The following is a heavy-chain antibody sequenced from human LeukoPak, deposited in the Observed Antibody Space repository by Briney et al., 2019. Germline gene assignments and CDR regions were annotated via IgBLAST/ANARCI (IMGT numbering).Heavy chain of an antibody. Sequence: SETLSLTYTVSGGSISSSSYYWGWIRQPPGKGLEWIGSIYYSGSTYYNPSLKSRVTISVDTSKNQFSLKLSSVTAADTAVYYCARLTTMSRLFDIWGQGTMVTVSS. CDR3: ARLTTMSRLFDI. V-gene: IGHV4-39*01. CDR1: GGSISSSSYY. CDR2: IYYSGST. J-gene: IGHJ3*02. D-gene: IGHD3-10*02.